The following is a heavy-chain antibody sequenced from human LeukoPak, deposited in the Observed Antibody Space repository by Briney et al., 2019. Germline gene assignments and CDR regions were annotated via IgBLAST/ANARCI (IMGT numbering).Heavy chain of an antibody. CDR1: GGSFSGYY. V-gene: IGHV4-34*01. D-gene: IGHD3-10*01. CDR2: INHSGSN. J-gene: IGHJ4*02. Sequence: SETLSLTCAVYGGSFSGYYWSWLRQPPGKGLEWIGEINHSGSNNYNPSLKSRVTISVDTSKNQFSLKLSSVTAADTAVYYCARGRVVRGVMADWGQGTLLTVSS. CDR3: ARGRVVRGVMAD.